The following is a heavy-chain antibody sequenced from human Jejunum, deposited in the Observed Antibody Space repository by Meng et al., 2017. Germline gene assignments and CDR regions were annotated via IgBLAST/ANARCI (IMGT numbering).Heavy chain of an antibody. CDR2: IGDGGTTT. D-gene: IGHD6-19*01. V-gene: IGHV3-23*01. CDR1: GFTFRYHA. Sequence: GESLKISCAASGFTFRYHAMSWVRQAPGKGLEWVSSIGDGGTTTYYADSVKGRFTISRDNSKDTVYLQMNSLRADDTAVYFCARGHSRGWYSFDNWGPGILVTVSS. J-gene: IGHJ4*02. CDR3: ARGHSRGWYSFDN.